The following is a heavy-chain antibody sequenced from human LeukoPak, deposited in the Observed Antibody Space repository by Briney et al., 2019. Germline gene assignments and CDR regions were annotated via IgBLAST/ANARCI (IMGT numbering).Heavy chain of an antibody. J-gene: IGHJ3*01. CDR2: IHTGESN. CDR1: GVSVSTYY. V-gene: IGHV4-4*09. CDR3: ARLFAAVHLGAFDL. Sequence: PSQSLSPTRAVSGVSVSTYYCASTRQQPGNWLGWVGYIHTGESNNQCPSLQSRVTISVDKSKNHFSLRLTSVTAADTAVYLCARLFAAVHLGAFDLWGQGTMVTVSS. D-gene: IGHD6-19*01.